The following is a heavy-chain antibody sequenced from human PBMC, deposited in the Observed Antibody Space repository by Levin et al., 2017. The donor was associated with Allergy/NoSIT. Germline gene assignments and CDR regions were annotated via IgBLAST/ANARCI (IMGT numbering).Heavy chain of an antibody. Sequence: SQTLSLPCTVSGGSIHNYYWSWIRQSAGKGLEWIGRFHNGGNTNYNPSLKSRVTMSVDTSKNQFSLKVSSVSAADTAVYFCTRDRLIAPRWFALWGRGTLVTVSS. J-gene: IGHJ2*01. CDR2: FHNGGNT. V-gene: IGHV4-4*07. CDR3: TRDRLIAPRWFAL. CDR1: GGSIHNYY. D-gene: IGHD3-16*02.